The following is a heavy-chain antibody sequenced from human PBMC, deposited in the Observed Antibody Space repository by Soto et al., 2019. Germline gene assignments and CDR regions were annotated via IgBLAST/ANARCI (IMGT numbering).Heavy chain of an antibody. D-gene: IGHD3-3*01. J-gene: IGHJ5*02. CDR3: ARGMNYDFWSGYSKWFDP. CDR2: INHSGST. Sequence: QVQLQQWGAGLLKPSETLSLTCAVYGGSFSGYYWSWIRQPPGKGLEWIGEINHSGSTNYNPSLKSRVTISVDTSKNQFSLKLSSVTDADTAVYYCARGMNYDFWSGYSKWFDPWGQGTLVTVSS. CDR1: GGSFSGYY. V-gene: IGHV4-34*01.